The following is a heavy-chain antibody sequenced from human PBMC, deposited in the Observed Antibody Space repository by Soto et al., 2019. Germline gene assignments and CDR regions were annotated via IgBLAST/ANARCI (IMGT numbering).Heavy chain of an antibody. D-gene: IGHD1-1*01. CDR1: RGTFSSYA. J-gene: IGHJ6*02. Sequence: SVKVSCKASRGTFSSYASSWVGPPPGQGLEGMGGIIPIFGTAKYAENFQGRVTITADESTSISFLEVSSLRSEDTAVYYCARNGTLTGYSYGMDVWGQGTMVTVSS. CDR2: IIPIFGTA. CDR3: ARNGTLTGYSYGMDV. V-gene: IGHV1-69*13.